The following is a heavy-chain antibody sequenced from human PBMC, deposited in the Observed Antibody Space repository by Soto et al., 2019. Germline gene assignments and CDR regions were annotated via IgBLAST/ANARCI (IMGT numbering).Heavy chain of an antibody. CDR1: GGSISSGGYY. V-gene: IGHV4-31*03. CDR3: ARDPAP. Sequence: QVQLQESGPGLVKASQSLSLTCTVSGGSISSGGYYWSWIRQHPGKGLEWIGYIYNSGSTYYNPSLTRRVTISADTSKNQFSLKLSCVTAADTAVYYCARDPAPWGQGTLVTVSS. CDR2: IYNSGST. J-gene: IGHJ5*02.